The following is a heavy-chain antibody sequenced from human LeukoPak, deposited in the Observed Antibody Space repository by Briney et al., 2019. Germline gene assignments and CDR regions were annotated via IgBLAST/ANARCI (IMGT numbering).Heavy chain of an antibody. V-gene: IGHV4-59*01. Sequence: SETLSLTCTVSGGSISSYYWSWIRQPPGRGLEWIGYIYYSGSTNYNPSLKSRVTISVDTSKNQFSLKLSSVTAADTAVYYCARGGIFGVVITDQYYYMDVWGKGTTVTVSS. D-gene: IGHD3-3*01. CDR3: ARGGIFGVVITDQYYYMDV. J-gene: IGHJ6*03. CDR2: IYYSGST. CDR1: GGSISSYY.